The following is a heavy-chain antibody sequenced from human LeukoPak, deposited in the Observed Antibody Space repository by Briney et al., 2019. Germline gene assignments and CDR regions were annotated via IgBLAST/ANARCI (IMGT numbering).Heavy chain of an antibody. D-gene: IGHD3-3*01. Sequence: SQTLSLTCTVSGGSISSGSYYWIWIRQPAGKGLEWIGRIYASGSTNYNPSLKSRVTISIDTSKNQFSLKLSSVTAADTAVYYCARDRANAIFGKYYGMDVWGQGTTVTASS. CDR1: GGSISSGSYY. J-gene: IGHJ6*02. CDR3: ARDRANAIFGKYYGMDV. V-gene: IGHV4-61*02. CDR2: IYASGST.